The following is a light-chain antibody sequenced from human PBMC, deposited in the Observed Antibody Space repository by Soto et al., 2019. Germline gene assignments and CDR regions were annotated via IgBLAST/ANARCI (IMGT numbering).Light chain of an antibody. CDR1: QSVSSSF. J-gene: IGKJ5*01. Sequence: EIVLTQSPGTLSLSPGERATLSCRASQSVSSSFLAWYQQKRGQPPRLLIYGASNRATGIPDRFSGSGSGTDLTLTLSRVEPDDFAVYYCQHFRAFGQGTRREIK. V-gene: IGKV3-20*01. CDR2: GAS. CDR3: QHFRA.